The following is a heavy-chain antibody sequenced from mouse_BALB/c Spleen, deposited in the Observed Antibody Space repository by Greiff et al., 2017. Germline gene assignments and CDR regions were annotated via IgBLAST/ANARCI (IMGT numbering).Heavy chain of an antibody. V-gene: IGHV1S135*01. J-gene: IGHJ1*01. CDR3: AMILLWYFDV. Sequence: EVKLMESGPELMKPGASVKISCKASGYSFTSYYMHWVKQSHGKSLEWIGYIDPFNGGTSYNQKFKGKATLTVDKSSSTAYMHLSSLTSEDSAVYYCAMILLWYFDVWGAGTTVTVSS. CDR2: IDPFNGGT. CDR1: GYSFTSYY.